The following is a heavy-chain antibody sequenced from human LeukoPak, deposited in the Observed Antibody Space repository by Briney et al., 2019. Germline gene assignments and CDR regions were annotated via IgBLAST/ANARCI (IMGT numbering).Heavy chain of an antibody. CDR2: ISETGGTT. CDR3: AKDTSIGRYCTNGVCSPFDY. V-gene: IGHV3-23*01. D-gene: IGHD2-8*01. CDR1: GFTLSSYA. Sequence: GGSLRLSCAGSGFTLSSYAMSWVRQAPGKGLEWVSAISETGGTTYDADSVKGRFTISRDNSKGTLYLQMNSLRAEDTAVYYCAKDTSIGRYCTNGVCSPFDYWGQGTLVTVSS. J-gene: IGHJ4*02.